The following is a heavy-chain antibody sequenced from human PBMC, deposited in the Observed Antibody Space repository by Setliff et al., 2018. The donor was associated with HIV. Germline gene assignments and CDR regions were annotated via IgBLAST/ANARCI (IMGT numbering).Heavy chain of an antibody. V-gene: IGHV3-73*01. CDR1: GFSNSA. D-gene: IGHD1-26*01. CDR2: IRSKANNYAT. J-gene: IGHJ4*02. CDR3: TRHRGSFDY. Sequence: GESLKISCAASGFSNSALHWVRQAPGKGLEWVGRIRSKANNYATDYGASVKGRFIISRDDSKNMAYLQMNSLRTEDTAIYYCTRHRGSFDYWGLGTLVTVSS.